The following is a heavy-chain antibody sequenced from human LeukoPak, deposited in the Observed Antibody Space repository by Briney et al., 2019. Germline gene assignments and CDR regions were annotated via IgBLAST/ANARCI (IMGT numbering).Heavy chain of an antibody. V-gene: IGHV3-23*01. CDR3: AGDSSGFYSSFDD. J-gene: IGHJ4*02. D-gene: IGHD3-22*01. CDR2: ISGSGDST. Sequence: GGSLSLSCAASGFTFSNYGMNWVRQAPGKGLEWFSSISGSGDSTYYADSVKGRFTISRDNSKNTLYLQMNSLRGDDTALYYCAGDSSGFYSSFDDWGQGTRVTVSS. CDR1: GFTFSNYG.